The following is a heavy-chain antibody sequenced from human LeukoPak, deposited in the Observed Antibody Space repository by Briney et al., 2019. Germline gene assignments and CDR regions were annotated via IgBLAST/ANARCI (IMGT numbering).Heavy chain of an antibody. CDR2: IYSGSPTYSGGTT. D-gene: IGHD6-19*01. J-gene: IGHJ4*02. Sequence: GGSLRLSCAASGSTVSSNYMSWVRQAPGKGLEWVSLIYSGSPTYSGGTTYYADSVKGRFTSSRDNSKNTLYLQMSSLRVQDTAVYYCARDPQSDGSGWYPYFDYWGQGTLVTVSS. CDR1: GSTVSSNY. CDR3: ARDPQSDGSGWYPYFDY. V-gene: IGHV3-NL1*01.